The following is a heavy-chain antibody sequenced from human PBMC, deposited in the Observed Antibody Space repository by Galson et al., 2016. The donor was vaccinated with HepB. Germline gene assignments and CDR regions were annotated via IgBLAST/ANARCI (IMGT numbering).Heavy chain of an antibody. Sequence: SVKVSCKASGYTFIGYSLHWVRQAPGQGLEWMGLTNPNSGDTHSPQKFQGRVTMTRDTSLSTAYMDLNSLTSDDTAVYYCARSVASGNYMVDYWGQGTLVTVSS. CDR3: ARSVASGNYMVDY. CDR1: GYTFIGYS. J-gene: IGHJ4*02. D-gene: IGHD3-10*01. CDR2: TNPNSGDT. V-gene: IGHV1-2*02.